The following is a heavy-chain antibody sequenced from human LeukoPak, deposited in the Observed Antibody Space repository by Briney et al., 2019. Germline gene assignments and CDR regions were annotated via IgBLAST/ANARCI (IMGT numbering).Heavy chain of an antibody. Sequence: SETLSLTCAVYGGFFSGYYWSWIRQPPGKGLEWIGEINHSGSTNYNPSLKSRVTISVDTSKNQFSLKLSSVTAADTAVYYCARRRRYYDSSGYYYVDAFDIWGQGTMVTVSS. J-gene: IGHJ3*02. CDR3: ARRRRYYDSSGYYYVDAFDI. V-gene: IGHV4-34*01. D-gene: IGHD3-22*01. CDR1: GGFFSGYY. CDR2: INHSGST.